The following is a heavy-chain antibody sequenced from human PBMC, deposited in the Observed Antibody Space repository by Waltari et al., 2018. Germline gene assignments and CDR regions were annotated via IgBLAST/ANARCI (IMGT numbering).Heavy chain of an antibody. Sequence: QVQLVQSGAEVKTPGSSVKVSCKASGNTFSSYTIPWVRQAPGQGLEWMGGIIPIFGTTMYAQKFQGRVTITADKSTTTAYMELSSLRFDDTAMYFCARDHPYGSGTYYNSPADFWGQGTLVTVSS. CDR2: IIPIFGTT. V-gene: IGHV1-69*06. CDR1: GNTFSSYT. CDR3: ARDHPYGSGTYYNSPADF. D-gene: IGHD3-10*01. J-gene: IGHJ4*02.